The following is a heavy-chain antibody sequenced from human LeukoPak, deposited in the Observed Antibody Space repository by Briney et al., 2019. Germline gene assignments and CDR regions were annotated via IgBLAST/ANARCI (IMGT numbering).Heavy chain of an antibody. D-gene: IGHD6-13*01. V-gene: IGHV1-18*01. CDR2: ISAYNGNT. CDR3: AWLQQGGSLYY. CDR1: GYTFTSYG. J-gene: IGHJ4*02. Sequence: ASVKVSCKASGYTFTSYGISWVRQAPGQGLEWMGWISAYNGNTNYAQKLQGRVAMTTDTSTSTAYMELRSLRSDDAAVYYCAWLQQGGSLYYWGQGTLVTVSS.